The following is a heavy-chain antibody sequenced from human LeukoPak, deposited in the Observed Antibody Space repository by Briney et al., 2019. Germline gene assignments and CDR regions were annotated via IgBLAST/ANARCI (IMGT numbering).Heavy chain of an antibody. CDR1: GYTFTGYY. D-gene: IGHD3-22*01. J-gene: IGHJ4*02. CDR3: ARRGYDSSGYVFFDY. Sequence: ASVKVSCKASGYTFTGYYMHWVRQAPGQGPEWMGWINPNSGGTNYAQKFQGRVTMTRDTSISTAYMELSRLRSDDTAVYYCARRGYDSSGYVFFDYWGQGTLVTVSS. V-gene: IGHV1-2*02. CDR2: INPNSGGT.